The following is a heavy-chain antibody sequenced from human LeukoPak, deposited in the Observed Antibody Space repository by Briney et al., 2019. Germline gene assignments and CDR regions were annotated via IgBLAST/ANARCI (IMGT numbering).Heavy chain of an antibody. D-gene: IGHD3-16*02. CDR3: ARHVRLGELSLGETDY. CDR1: GGSFSGYY. V-gene: IGHV4-34*01. Sequence: PSETLSLTCAVYGGSFSGYYWSWIRQPPGKGLEWIGEINHSGSTNYNPSLKSRVTISVDTSKNQFSLKLSSMTAADTAVYYCARHVRLGELSLGETDYWGQGTLVTVSS. J-gene: IGHJ4*02. CDR2: INHSGST.